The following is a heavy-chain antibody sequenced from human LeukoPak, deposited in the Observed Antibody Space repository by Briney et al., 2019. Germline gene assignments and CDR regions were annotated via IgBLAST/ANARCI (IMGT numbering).Heavy chain of an antibody. D-gene: IGHD6-6*01. CDR1: GFTFSSYA. CDR2: ISGSGGST. V-gene: IGHV3-23*01. J-gene: IGHJ4*02. Sequence: QPGGSLRLSCAASGFTFSSYAMSWVRQAPGKGLEWVSAISGSGGSTYYADSVKGRFTISRDNSKNTLYLQMNSLRAEDTAVYYCAKDHVEYSSSSRSLGFDYWGQGTLVTVSS. CDR3: AKDHVEYSSSSRSLGFDY.